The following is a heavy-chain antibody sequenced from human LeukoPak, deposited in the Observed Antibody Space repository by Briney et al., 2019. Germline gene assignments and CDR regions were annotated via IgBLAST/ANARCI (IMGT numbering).Heavy chain of an antibody. CDR1: GXSISSGDDY. D-gene: IGHD3-22*01. CDR3: ARWASYYYDSSGYYPGGFDY. V-gene: IGHV4-30-4*01. CDR2: IYYSGST. Sequence: PSQTLSLTCTVSGXSISSGDDYWSWIRQPPGKGPEWIGYIYYSGSTYYNPSLKSRVTISVDTSKNQFSLKLSSVTAADTAVYYCARWASYYYDSSGYYPGGFDYWGQGTLVTVSS. J-gene: IGHJ4*02.